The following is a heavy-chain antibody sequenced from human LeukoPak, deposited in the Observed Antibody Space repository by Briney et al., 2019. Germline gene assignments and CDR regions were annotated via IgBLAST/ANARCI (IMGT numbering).Heavy chain of an antibody. CDR3: ARDLTVGPTTDYFDY. CDR2: IYSDNT. D-gene: IGHD1-26*01. Sequence: PGGSLRLSCTASGFTFNNYAMNWVRQAPGKGLEWVSFIYSDNTHYSDSVKGRFTISRDNSKNTLYLQMNSLRAEDTAVYYCARDLTVGPTTDYFDYWGQGTLVTVSS. J-gene: IGHJ4*02. CDR1: GFTFNNYA. V-gene: IGHV3-66*01.